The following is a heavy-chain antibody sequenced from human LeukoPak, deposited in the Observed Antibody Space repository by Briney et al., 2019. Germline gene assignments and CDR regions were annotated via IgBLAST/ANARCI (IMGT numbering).Heavy chain of an antibody. J-gene: IGHJ4*02. V-gene: IGHV3-48*03. D-gene: IGHD4-11*01. CDR1: GFSFRSYE. CDR2: ISGSGSII. Sequence: PGGSLRLSCAASGFSFRSYEMSWVRQAPGKGLEWVSYISGSGSIIYYADSVKGRFTVSRDNAKNSLYLQMNDLRAEDTAVYYCAREDSDYSNYDFWGQGTLVTVSS. CDR3: AREDSDYSNYDF.